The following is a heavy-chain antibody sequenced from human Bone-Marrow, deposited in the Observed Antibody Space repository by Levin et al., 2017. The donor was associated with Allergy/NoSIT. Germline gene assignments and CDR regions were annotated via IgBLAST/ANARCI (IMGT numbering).Heavy chain of an antibody. CDR2: ISNDGSNK. D-gene: IGHD5-18*01. Sequence: LSLTCAISGFDFSTYDMHWVRQAPGKGLEWVAVISNDGSNKHYAESVKGRFTISRDNSKNTLFLQMNSLGAEDTAVYYCAKADRDTAMVFDHWGQGTLVTVSS. CDR3: AKADRDTAMVFDH. CDR1: GFDFSTYD. V-gene: IGHV3-30*18. J-gene: IGHJ4*02.